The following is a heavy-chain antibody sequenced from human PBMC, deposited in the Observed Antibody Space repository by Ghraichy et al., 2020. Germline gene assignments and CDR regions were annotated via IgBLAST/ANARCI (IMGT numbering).Heavy chain of an antibody. Sequence: SETLSLTCTVPGGSISSYYWSWIRQPPGKGLEWIGYIYYSGSTNYNPSLKSRVTISVDTSKNQFSLKLSSVTAADTAVYYCARSALYYYDSIYGMDVWGQGTTVTVSS. CDR1: GGSISSYY. CDR2: IYYSGST. J-gene: IGHJ6*02. V-gene: IGHV4-59*01. D-gene: IGHD3-22*01. CDR3: ARSALYYYDSIYGMDV.